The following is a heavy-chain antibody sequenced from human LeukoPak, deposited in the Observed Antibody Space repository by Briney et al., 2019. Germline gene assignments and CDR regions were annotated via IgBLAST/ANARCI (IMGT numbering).Heavy chain of an antibody. V-gene: IGHV4-39*01. CDR1: GGSISSSSYY. CDR3: ARHTPEIPYGDYPLYYFDY. Sequence: SETLSLTCTVSGGSISSSSYYWGWIRQPPGKGLEWIGSIYYSGSTYYNPSLKSRVTISVDTSKNQFSLKLSSVTAADTAVYYCARHTPEIPYGDYPLYYFDYWGEGTLVTVSS. CDR2: IYYSGST. J-gene: IGHJ4*02. D-gene: IGHD4-17*01.